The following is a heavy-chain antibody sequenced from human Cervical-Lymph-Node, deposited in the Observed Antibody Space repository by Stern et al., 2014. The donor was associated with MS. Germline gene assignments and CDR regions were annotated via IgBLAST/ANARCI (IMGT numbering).Heavy chain of an antibody. CDR1: GYTFTSYG. Sequence: QVQLVQSGAEVKKPGASVKVSCKASGYTFTSYGISWVRQAPGQGLEWMGRSSDCNGNTNYAQKLHGRVTMTTDTATSTAHMELRSLRSDDTAVYCCARGLLGSENAFDIWGQGTMVTVSS. CDR3: ARGLLGSENAFDI. CDR2: SSDCNGNT. D-gene: IGHD2-15*01. J-gene: IGHJ3*02. V-gene: IGHV1-18*01.